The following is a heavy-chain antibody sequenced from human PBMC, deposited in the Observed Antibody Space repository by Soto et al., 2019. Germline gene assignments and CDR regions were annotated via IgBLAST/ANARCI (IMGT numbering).Heavy chain of an antibody. J-gene: IGHJ6*02. CDR1: GFTFSSYS. V-gene: IGHV3-48*02. CDR2: ISSSSSTI. Sequence: EVQLVESGGGLVQPGGSLRFSCAASGFTFSSYSMNWVRQAPGKGLEWVSYISSSSSTIYYADSVKGRFTISRDNAKNSLYLQMNSLRDEDTAVYYCAREQWLVSYYYGMDVWGQGTTVTVSS. D-gene: IGHD6-19*01. CDR3: AREQWLVSYYYGMDV.